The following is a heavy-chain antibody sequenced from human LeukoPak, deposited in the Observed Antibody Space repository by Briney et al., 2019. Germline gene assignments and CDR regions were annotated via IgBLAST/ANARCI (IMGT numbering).Heavy chain of an antibody. CDR1: GGSISSNSYY. Sequence: PSETLSLTCAVSGGSISSNSYYWGWIRQPPGKGLEWIGSIYYSGSTYYNPSLKSRVTISVDTSKNQFSLKLISVTAADTAVYYCARGVGSGYTDYWGQGALVTVSS. J-gene: IGHJ4*02. CDR3: ARGVGSGYTDY. CDR2: IYYSGST. D-gene: IGHD3-22*01. V-gene: IGHV4-39*07.